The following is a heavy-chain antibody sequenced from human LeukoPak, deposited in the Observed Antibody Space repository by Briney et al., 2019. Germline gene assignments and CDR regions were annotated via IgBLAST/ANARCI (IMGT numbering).Heavy chain of an antibody. CDR1: GFTFSSYG. Sequence: GGSLRLSCAASGFTFSSYGMHWVRQAPGKGLEWVAFIRYDGSNKYYADSVKGRFTISRDNSKNTLYLQMNSLRSEDTAVYYCARGVDRYDSSGYYPRGSPTLPEADYWGQGTLVTVSS. CDR3: ARGVDRYDSSGYYPRGSPTLPEADY. J-gene: IGHJ4*02. D-gene: IGHD3-22*01. CDR2: IRYDGSNK. V-gene: IGHV3-30*02.